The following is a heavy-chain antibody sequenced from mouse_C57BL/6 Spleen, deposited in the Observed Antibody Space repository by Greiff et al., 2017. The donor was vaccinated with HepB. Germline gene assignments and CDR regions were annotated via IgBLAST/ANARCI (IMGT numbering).Heavy chain of an antibody. CDR3: ARLLLAMDY. D-gene: IGHD2-10*01. J-gene: IGHJ4*01. Sequence: DVKLVESGGGLVQPGGSLKLSCAASGFTFSDYGMAWVRQAPRKGPEWVAFISNLAYSIYYADTVTGRFTISRENAKNTLYLEMSSLRSEDTAMYYCARLLLAMDYWGQGTSVTVSS. CDR2: ISNLAYSI. V-gene: IGHV5-15*01. CDR1: GFTFSDYG.